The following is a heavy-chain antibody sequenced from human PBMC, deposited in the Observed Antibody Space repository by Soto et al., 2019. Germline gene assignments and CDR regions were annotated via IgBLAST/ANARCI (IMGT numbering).Heavy chain of an antibody. CDR3: AKDFKISGGNDGSLNYNCGRDV. Sequence: PGGSLRLSCAASGFTFSSYSMNWVRQAPGKGLEWVSSISSSSSYIYYADSVKGRITISRDNAKNSLYLQMNSLRPEDTAVYYCAKDFKISGGNDGSLNYNCGRDVWGRRTTGTISS. J-gene: IGHJ6*02. V-gene: IGHV3-21*01. CDR1: GFTFSSYS. D-gene: IGHD3-10*01. CDR2: ISSSSSYI.